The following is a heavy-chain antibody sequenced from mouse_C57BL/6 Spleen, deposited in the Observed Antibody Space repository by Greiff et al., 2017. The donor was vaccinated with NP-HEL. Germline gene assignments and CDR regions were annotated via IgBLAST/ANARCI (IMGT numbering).Heavy chain of an antibody. CDR3: ARWGPDYFDY. CDR2: INPNNGGT. J-gene: IGHJ2*01. Sequence: EVQLQQSGPELVKPGASVKISCKASGYTFTDYYMNWVKQSHGKSLEWIGDINPNNGGTSYNQKFKGKATLTVDKSSSTAYMELRSLTSEDSAVYYCARWGPDYFDYWGQGTTLTVSS. CDR1: GYTFTDYY. V-gene: IGHV1-26*01. D-gene: IGHD3-3*01.